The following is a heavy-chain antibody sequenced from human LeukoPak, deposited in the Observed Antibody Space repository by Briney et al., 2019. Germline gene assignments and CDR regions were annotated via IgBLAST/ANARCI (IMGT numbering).Heavy chain of an antibody. CDR2: IYYSGST. CDR1: GGSIISGDYY. Sequence: SQTPSLTCTVSGGSIISGDYYWRWIRQPPGKGLEWIVYIYYSGSTYYNTSLKSRVTISVDKSKNKFSLKLSSVTAPDTAVYYCASCRYFDWLLSAWFDYWGQGTLVTVSS. J-gene: IGHJ4*02. D-gene: IGHD3-9*01. V-gene: IGHV4-30-4*01. CDR3: ASCRYFDWLLSAWFDY.